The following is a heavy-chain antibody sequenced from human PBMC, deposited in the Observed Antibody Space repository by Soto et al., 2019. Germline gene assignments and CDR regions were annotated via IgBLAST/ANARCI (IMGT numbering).Heavy chain of an antibody. CDR3: ARDQDSGYVINLLYYYGMDV. D-gene: IGHD5-12*01. Sequence: QVQLVQSGAEVKKPGSSVKVSCKASGGTFSSYAISWVRQAPGQGLEWMGGIIPIFGTANYAQKFQGRVTITADESTSTAYMELSSLTSDDTAVYYCARDQDSGYVINLLYYYGMDVWGQGTTVTVSS. V-gene: IGHV1-69*12. J-gene: IGHJ6*02. CDR2: IIPIFGTA. CDR1: GGTFSSYA.